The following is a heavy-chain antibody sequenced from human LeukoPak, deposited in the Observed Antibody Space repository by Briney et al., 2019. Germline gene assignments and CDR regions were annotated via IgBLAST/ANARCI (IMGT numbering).Heavy chain of an antibody. CDR2: MRHDGSKK. D-gene: IGHD3-10*01. CDR1: GVSFSSYA. J-gene: IGHJ4*02. CDR3: AKGTGSGSFLVDY. Sequence: GGSLRLSCAASGVSFSSYAMHWGRQAPGEGLEWVAFMRHDGSKKYYADSGQDRFIISRDNSKNTLYLQMNALRTEDTVVYFCAKGTGSGSFLVDYWGQGTLVTVSS. V-gene: IGHV3-30*02.